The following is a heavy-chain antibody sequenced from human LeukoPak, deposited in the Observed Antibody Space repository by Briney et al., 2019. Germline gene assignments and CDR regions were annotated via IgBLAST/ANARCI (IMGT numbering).Heavy chain of an antibody. Sequence: PSETLSLTCTVSGGSITSYCWSWVRQPPGKGLEWIGYIYTSGSTDYNPSLRSRVTMSVDTSKNQFSLNLSSVTAADTAVYSCARLGGSSLISHNWFDPWGQGTLVTVSS. CDR1: GGSITSYC. J-gene: IGHJ5*02. D-gene: IGHD6-13*01. CDR2: IYTSGST. V-gene: IGHV4-4*09. CDR3: ARLGGSSLISHNWFDP.